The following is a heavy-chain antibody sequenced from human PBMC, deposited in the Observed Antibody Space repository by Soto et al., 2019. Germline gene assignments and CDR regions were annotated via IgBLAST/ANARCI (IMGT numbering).Heavy chain of an antibody. CDR2: ISYDGSNK. V-gene: IGHV3-30-3*01. Sequence: GGSLRLSCAASGFTFSSYAMHWVRQAPGKGLEWVAVISYDGSNKYYADSVKGRFTISRDNSKNTLYLQMNSLRAEDTAVYYCARDWRGSHDAFDIWGQGTMVTVSS. CDR1: GFTFSSYA. CDR3: ARDWRGSHDAFDI. D-gene: IGHD1-26*01. J-gene: IGHJ3*02.